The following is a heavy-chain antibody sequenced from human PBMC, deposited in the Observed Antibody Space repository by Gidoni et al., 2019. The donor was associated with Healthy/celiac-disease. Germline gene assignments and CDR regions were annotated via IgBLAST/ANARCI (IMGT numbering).Heavy chain of an antibody. J-gene: IGHJ1*01. D-gene: IGHD3-22*01. CDR2: ISGSGGRT. Sequence: EVQLLESGVCLVQPGGSLRLSCAASGFTVGSYALGWVRQAPGKGLEWVSAISGSGGRTYYADSVKGRFTISRDNSKNTLYLQMNSLRAEDTAVYYCANPYYDSSGYYYPPVYFQHWGQGTLVTVSS. V-gene: IGHV3-23*01. CDR3: ANPYYDSSGYYYPPVYFQH. CDR1: GFTVGSYA.